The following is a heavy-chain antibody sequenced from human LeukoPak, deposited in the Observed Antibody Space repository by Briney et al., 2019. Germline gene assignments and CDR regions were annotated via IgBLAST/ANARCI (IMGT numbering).Heavy chain of an antibody. D-gene: IGHD6-13*01. CDR1: GGSINSYY. CDR3: ARTPTYSSGWS. Sequence: SETLSRTCTVSGGSINSYYWSWIRQPPGKGLEWIGYIYYSGSTNYNPSLKSRVTISVDTSKNQFSLKLISMTAADTAVYYCARTPTYSSGWSWGQGTLVTVSS. J-gene: IGHJ4*02. CDR2: IYYSGST. V-gene: IGHV4-59*01.